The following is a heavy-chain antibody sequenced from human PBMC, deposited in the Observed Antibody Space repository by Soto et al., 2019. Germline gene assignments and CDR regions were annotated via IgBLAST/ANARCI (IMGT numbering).Heavy chain of an antibody. CDR1: GFTFSTYG. CDR3: ARAVGPFDY. V-gene: IGHV3-33*01. D-gene: IGHD1-26*01. CDR2: IWYDGSNK. Sequence: QVQLVESGGGVVPPGRSLRVSCEASGFTFSTYGMHWVRQAPGKGLEWVAVIWYDGSNKYYGDSVKGRFTISRDNSKNTLYLQMNSLRVDDTAVYYCARAVGPFDYWGQGTPVTVSS. J-gene: IGHJ4*02.